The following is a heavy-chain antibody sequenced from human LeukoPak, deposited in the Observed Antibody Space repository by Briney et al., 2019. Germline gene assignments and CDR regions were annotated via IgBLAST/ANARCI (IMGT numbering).Heavy chain of an antibody. J-gene: IGHJ4*02. V-gene: IGHV3-20*04. CDR2: INWTVGST. CDR1: GFTFDDYV. CDR3: AKEGGVYYWNDGSLPSPSYYLDY. D-gene: IGHD1-1*01. Sequence: GGSLRHSCAASGFTFDDYVMSWVRQAPGKGLEWVSGINWTVGSTGYADSVKGRFTISRDNSKNTLYLQIYSLRAEYTAVYYCAKEGGVYYWNDGSLPSPSYYLDYWGQGTLVTVSS.